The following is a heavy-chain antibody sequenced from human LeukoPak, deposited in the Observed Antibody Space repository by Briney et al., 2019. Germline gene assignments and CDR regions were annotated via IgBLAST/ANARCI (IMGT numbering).Heavy chain of an antibody. V-gene: IGHV4-38-2*01. CDR3: ARNRYYGSGSYSQSNWFDP. Sequence: PSETLSLTCAVSGYSISSGYYWGWIRQPPGKGLEWIASICHSGSTYYNPSLKSRVTISVDTSKNQFSLKLSSVTAADTAVYYCARNRYYGSGSYSQSNWFDPWGQGTLVTVSS. CDR1: GYSISSGYY. J-gene: IGHJ5*02. CDR2: ICHSGST. D-gene: IGHD3-10*01.